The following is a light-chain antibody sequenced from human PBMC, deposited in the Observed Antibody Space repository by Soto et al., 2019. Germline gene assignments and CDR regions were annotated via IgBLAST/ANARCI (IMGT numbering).Light chain of an antibody. J-gene: IGLJ1*01. CDR1: SSNIGAGYD. CDR2: GNS. V-gene: IGLV1-40*01. CDR3: QSYDSSLSGFYV. Sequence: QSVLTQPPSVSGAPGQRVTISCTGSSSNIGAGYDVHWYQQLPGTAPKLLIYGNSNRPSGVPDRFSGSKSGTSASLAITGLQAEDEADYYCQSYDSSLSGFYVVGTGTKVNVL.